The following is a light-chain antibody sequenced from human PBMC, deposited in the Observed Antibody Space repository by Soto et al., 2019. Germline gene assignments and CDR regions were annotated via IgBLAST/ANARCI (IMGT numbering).Light chain of an antibody. CDR3: QQYAKWPWT. Sequence: EIVMTQSPVTLSMSPGERATLSCRASQSVSTNLAWYQQKPGQAPRLLIYAGSTRATGIPASFSGGGSGTEFTLTISSLQSEDFAVYYCQQYAKWPWTFGQGTKVEIK. V-gene: IGKV3-15*01. J-gene: IGKJ1*01. CDR2: AGS. CDR1: QSVSTN.